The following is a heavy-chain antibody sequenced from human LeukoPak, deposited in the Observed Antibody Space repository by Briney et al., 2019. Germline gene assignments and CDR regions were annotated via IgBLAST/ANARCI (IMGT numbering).Heavy chain of an antibody. CDR2: INPNSGGT. CDR1: GYTFTGYY. V-gene: IGHV1-2*02. Sequence: ASVKVSCKASGYTFTGYYMHWVRQAPGQGLEWMGWINPNSGGTNYAQKFQGRVTITADESTSTAYMELSSLRSEDTAVYYCAIRNGYYFDYWGQGTLVTVSS. D-gene: IGHD2-2*03. CDR3: AIRNGYYFDY. J-gene: IGHJ4*02.